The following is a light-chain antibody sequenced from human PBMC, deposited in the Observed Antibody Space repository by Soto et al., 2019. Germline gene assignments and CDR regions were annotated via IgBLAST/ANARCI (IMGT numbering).Light chain of an antibody. CDR1: QNVRTF. Sequence: EVVWTHSPATLSLSPGERATLSCRASQNVRTFLDWYQQKPGQAPRLLIYGASNRATGIPARFSGSGSGTDFTLTISSLEPEDFAVYYGQQHSHWPPWTFGQGTKVDI. V-gene: IGKV3-11*01. CDR3: QQHSHWPPWT. CDR2: GAS. J-gene: IGKJ1*01.